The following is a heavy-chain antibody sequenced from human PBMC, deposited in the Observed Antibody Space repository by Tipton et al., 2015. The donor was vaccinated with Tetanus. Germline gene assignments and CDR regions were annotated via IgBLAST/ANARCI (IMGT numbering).Heavy chain of an antibody. CDR1: GFTFSNNY. V-gene: IGHV3-11*04. CDR3: AREQSGSYAVFDY. J-gene: IGHJ4*02. Sequence: AASGFTFSNNYMSWIRQAPGKGLEWISYITGGGTSTFYVDSVRGRFTISRDNAKKSLFLQMNSLRDEDAAVYYCAREQSGSYAVFDYWGQGALVTVSS. CDR2: ITGGGTST. D-gene: IGHD3-16*01.